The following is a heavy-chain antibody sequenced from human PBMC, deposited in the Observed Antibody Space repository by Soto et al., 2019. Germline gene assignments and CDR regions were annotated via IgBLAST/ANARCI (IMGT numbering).Heavy chain of an antibody. CDR3: ARGQSGYSSGWSPNDY. D-gene: IGHD6-19*01. V-gene: IGHV1-8*01. CDR1: GYTFTSYE. Sequence: QVQLVQSGAEVKKPGASVKVSCKASGYTFTSYEINWVRQATGQGLEWMGWMNPNSGNTGYAQKFQGRVTMTRNTSISTAYMELSRLRSEDTAGYYCARGQSGYSSGWSPNDYWGQGTLVTVSS. CDR2: MNPNSGNT. J-gene: IGHJ4*02.